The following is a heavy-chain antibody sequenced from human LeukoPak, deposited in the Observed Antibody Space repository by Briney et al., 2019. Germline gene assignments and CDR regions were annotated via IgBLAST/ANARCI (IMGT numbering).Heavy chain of an antibody. CDR2: NSSSSTYI. D-gene: IGHD6-19*01. J-gene: IGHJ4*02. Sequence: PGGSLRLSCAASGFTFSSYSMNWVRQAPGRGLEWVSSNSSSSTYIYYADSVKGRFTISRDNAKNSLYLQMNSLRAEDTAVYYCARASSQWLVPYWGQGTLVTVSS. CDR1: GFTFSSYS. CDR3: ARASSQWLVPY. V-gene: IGHV3-21*01.